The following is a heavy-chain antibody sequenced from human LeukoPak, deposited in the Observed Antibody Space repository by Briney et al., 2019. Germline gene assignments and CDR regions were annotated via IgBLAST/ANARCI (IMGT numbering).Heavy chain of an antibody. J-gene: IGHJ5*02. CDR2: IGSSGDHI. D-gene: IGHD2/OR15-2a*01. V-gene: IGHV3-21*01. CDR3: VRIPNSANFPNWFDP. Sequence: GESLRLSCAASGFTFSTSTMNWVRQAPGKGLEWVSSIGSSGDHIYYADSVKGRFTISRGNAKNSLYLQMDSLRAEDTALYYCVRIPNSANFPNWFDPWGQGTLVTVSS. CDR1: GFTFSTST.